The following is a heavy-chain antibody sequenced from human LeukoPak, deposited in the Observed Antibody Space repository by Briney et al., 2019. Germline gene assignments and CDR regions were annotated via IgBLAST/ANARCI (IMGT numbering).Heavy chain of an antibody. CDR3: ARSYDSSGYYSEYLDY. CDR2: ISYDGSNK. D-gene: IGHD3-22*01. J-gene: IGHJ4*02. Sequence: GGSLRLSCAASGFTFSSYAMHWVRQAPGKGLEWVAVISYDGSNKYYADSVKGRFTISRDNSKNTLYLQMNSLRAEDTAVYYCARSYDSSGYYSEYLDYWGQGTLVTVSS. V-gene: IGHV3-30-3*01. CDR1: GFTFSSYA.